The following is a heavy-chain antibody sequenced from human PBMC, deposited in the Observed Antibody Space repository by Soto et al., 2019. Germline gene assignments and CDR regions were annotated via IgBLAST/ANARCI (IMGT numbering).Heavy chain of an antibody. V-gene: IGHV3-30*18. Sequence: QVQLVESGGGVVQPGRSLRLSCAASGFTFSSYGMHWVRQAPGKGLEWVAVISYDGSNKYYADSVKGRFTISRDNSKNTLYLQMNSLRAEDTAVYYCAKDRGDYGDAFDIGGQGTMVTVSS. J-gene: IGHJ3*02. D-gene: IGHD4-17*01. CDR2: ISYDGSNK. CDR3: AKDRGDYGDAFDI. CDR1: GFTFSSYG.